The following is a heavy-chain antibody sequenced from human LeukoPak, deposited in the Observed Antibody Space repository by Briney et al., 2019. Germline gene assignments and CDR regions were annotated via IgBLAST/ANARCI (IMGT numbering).Heavy chain of an antibody. Sequence: ASVKVSCKASGYTFTGYYMHWVRQAPGQGLEWIGWINPNSGGTNYAQKFQGRVTMTRDTSISTAYMELSRLRSDDTAVYYCAGGRDGYNFVDYWGQGTLVTVSS. D-gene: IGHD5-24*01. CDR2: INPNSGGT. CDR3: AGGRDGYNFVDY. J-gene: IGHJ4*02. V-gene: IGHV1-2*02. CDR1: GYTFTGYY.